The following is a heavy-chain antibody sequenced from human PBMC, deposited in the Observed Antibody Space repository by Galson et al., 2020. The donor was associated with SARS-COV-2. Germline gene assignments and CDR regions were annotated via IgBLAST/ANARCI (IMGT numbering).Heavy chain of an antibody. D-gene: IGHD3-9*01. CDR2: ISYDGSNK. CDR3: ARDLTRYDILTGLDY. J-gene: IGHJ4*02. V-gene: IGHV3-30*04. Sequence: GGSLRLSCAAYGFTFSSYAMHWVRQAPGKGLEWVAVISYDGSNKYYADSVKGRFTISRDNSKNTLYLQMNSLRAEDTAVYYCARDLTRYDILTGLDYWGQGTLVTISS. CDR1: GFTFSSYA.